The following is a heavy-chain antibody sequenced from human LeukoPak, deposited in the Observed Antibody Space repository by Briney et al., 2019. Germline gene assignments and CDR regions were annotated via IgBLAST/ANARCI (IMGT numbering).Heavy chain of an antibody. CDR3: ARDTKSVAADF. CDR1: GFTFSNHG. D-gene: IGHD6-19*01. Sequence: GGSLRLSCAASGFTFSNHGMHWVRQAPGKGLEWVAVIWYDGSNRNYADSVKGRFIISRDNSKNTLYLQMNSLRAEDRAIYYCARDTKSVAADFWGQGAVVTVSS. CDR2: IWYDGSNR. J-gene: IGHJ4*02. V-gene: IGHV3-33*01.